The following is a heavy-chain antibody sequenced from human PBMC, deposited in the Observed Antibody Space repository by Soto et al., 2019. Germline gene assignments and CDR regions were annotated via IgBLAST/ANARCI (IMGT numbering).Heavy chain of an antibody. CDR1: GGPISSYY. CDR2: IYYSGST. CDR3: ARDGGYCSGGSCYSWFDP. D-gene: IGHD2-15*01. J-gene: IGHJ5*02. V-gene: IGHV4-59*12. Sequence: SETLSLTCTVSGGPISSYYWSWIRQPPGKGLEWIGYIYYSGSTDYNPSLKSRVTISIDTSKNQFSLKLSSVTAADTAVYYCARDGGYCSGGSCYSWFDPWGQGILVTVS.